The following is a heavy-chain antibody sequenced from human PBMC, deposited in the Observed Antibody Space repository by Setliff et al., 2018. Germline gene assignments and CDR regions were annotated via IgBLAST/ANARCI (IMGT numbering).Heavy chain of an antibody. J-gene: IGHJ4*02. CDR3: ARGRAGHSGH. D-gene: IGHD6-19*01. CDR2: INHSGTT. CDR1: GGTFSDYY. Sequence: SETLSLTCSAYGGTFSDYYWTWIRQPPGKGLEWIGEINHSGTTNYNPSLKSRVTISVDTSKNQFSLKLSSVTAADTAVYYCARGRAGHSGHWGQGTLVTVSS. V-gene: IGHV4-34*01.